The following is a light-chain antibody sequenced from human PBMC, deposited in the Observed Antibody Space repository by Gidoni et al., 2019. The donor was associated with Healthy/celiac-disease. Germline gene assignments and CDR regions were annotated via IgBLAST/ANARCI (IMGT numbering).Light chain of an antibody. J-gene: IGKJ2*01. CDR1: QSVLYSSNNKNY. V-gene: IGKV4-1*01. CDR2: WAS. CDR3: QQYYSTPYT. Sequence: DIVMTQSPDSLAVSLGERATINCKSSQSVLYSSNNKNYLAWYQQKPGQPPKLLIYWASTRGSGVPDRFSGSGSGTDFTLTISSLQAEDVAVYYCQQYYSTPYTFXXXTKLEIK.